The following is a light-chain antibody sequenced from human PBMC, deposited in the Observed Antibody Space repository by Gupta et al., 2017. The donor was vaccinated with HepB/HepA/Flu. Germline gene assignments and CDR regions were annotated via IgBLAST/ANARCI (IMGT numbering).Light chain of an antibody. J-gene: IGLJ3*02. CDR3: SSDTSSSTVV. Sequence: QSALTQPASVSGSPGQSITISCSGTSSDVGGYKYVSWHQQHPGKAPKLMIYDGSSRPSGVSNRFSGSKSGNTSSLTISGLQAEDEADYYCSSDTSSSTVVFGGGTKLTVL. CDR1: SSDVGGYKY. V-gene: IGLV2-14*03. CDR2: DGS.